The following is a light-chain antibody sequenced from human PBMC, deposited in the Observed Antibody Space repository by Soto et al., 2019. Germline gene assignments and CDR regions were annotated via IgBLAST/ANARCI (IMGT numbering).Light chain of an antibody. CDR2: DAS. J-gene: IGKJ4*01. Sequence: TQYPNTQSLSPGERATLSCRTSQSVSSYLAWYQQKPGQAPRLLIYDASNRATGIPARFGGSGSGTDFTLTISRLEPEDFAVYYCQQFSSYPLPFGGGTKADI. CDR1: QSVSSY. V-gene: IGKV3-11*01. CDR3: QQFSSYPLP.